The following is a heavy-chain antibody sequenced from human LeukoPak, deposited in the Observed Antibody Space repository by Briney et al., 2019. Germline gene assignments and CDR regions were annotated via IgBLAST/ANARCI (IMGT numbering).Heavy chain of an antibody. CDR3: ATLSSDYGGNSLLDY. J-gene: IGHJ4*02. CDR2: IYYSGST. Sequence: PSQTLSLTCTVSGGSISSGDYYWSWIRQPPGKGLERIGYIYYSGSTYYNPSLKSRVTISVDTSKNQFSLKLSSVTAADTAVYYCATLSSDYGGNSLLDYWGQGTLVTVSS. V-gene: IGHV4-30-4*08. CDR1: GGSISSGDYY. D-gene: IGHD4-23*01.